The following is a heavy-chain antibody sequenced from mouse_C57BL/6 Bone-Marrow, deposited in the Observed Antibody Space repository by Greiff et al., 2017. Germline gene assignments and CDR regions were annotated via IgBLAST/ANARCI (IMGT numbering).Heavy chain of an antibody. J-gene: IGHJ2*01. CDR3: ARERDYYSNYDFGY. V-gene: IGHV1-69*01. Sequence: QVQLQQPGAELVMPGASVKLSCKASGYTFTSYWMHWVKQRPGQGLEWIGEIDPSDSYTNYNQKFKGKSTLTVDQSSITAYMQLSSLTSEDSAVYYGARERDYYSNYDFGYWGQGTTLTVSS. D-gene: IGHD2-5*01. CDR1: GYTFTSYW. CDR2: IDPSDSYT.